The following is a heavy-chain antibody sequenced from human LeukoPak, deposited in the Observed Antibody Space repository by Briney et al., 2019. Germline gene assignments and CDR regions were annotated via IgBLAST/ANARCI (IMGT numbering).Heavy chain of an antibody. Sequence: PGGSLRLSCARSGLTFSSYAMSWVRQAPGKGLEWVSSISGGGGSTYYADSVKGRFTISRDNSKNTLYLQTNSLRAEDTALYYCAKDYGDYVGYYFDYWGQGTLVTVSS. V-gene: IGHV3-23*01. J-gene: IGHJ4*02. CDR3: AKDYGDYVGYYFDY. CDR2: ISGGGGST. D-gene: IGHD4-17*01. CDR1: GLTFSSYA.